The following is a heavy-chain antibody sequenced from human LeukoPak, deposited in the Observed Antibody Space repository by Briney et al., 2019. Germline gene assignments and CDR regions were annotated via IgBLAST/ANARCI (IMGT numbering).Heavy chain of an antibody. J-gene: IGHJ4*02. D-gene: IGHD3-10*01. Sequence: ASVKVSCKASGGTFSSYAISWVRQATGQGLEWMGWMNPNSGNTGYAQKFQGRVTMTRNTSISTAYMELSSLRSEDTAVYYCARKLWFGESHFDYWGQGTLVTVSS. CDR3: ARKLWFGESHFDY. CDR1: GGTFSSYA. CDR2: MNPNSGNT. V-gene: IGHV1-8*02.